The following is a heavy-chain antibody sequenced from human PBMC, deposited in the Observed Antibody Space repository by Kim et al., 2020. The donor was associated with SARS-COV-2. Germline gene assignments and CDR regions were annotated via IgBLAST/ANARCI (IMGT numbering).Heavy chain of an antibody. CDR3: ARDRGYNWNYVRYFQH. Sequence: QNFQGRVTMTRDTSISTAYMELSRLRSDDTAVYYCARDRGYNWNYVRYFQHWGQGTLVTVSS. V-gene: IGHV1-2*02. D-gene: IGHD1-7*01. J-gene: IGHJ1*01.